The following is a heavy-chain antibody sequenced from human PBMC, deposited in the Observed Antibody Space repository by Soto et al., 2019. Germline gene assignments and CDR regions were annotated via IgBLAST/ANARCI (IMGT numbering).Heavy chain of an antibody. Sequence: QVQLVESGGGVVQPGRSLRLSCAASGFTFSHYAMHWVRQAPGKGLEWVALMSYDGSNEYYADSVKGRFTISRDNSKNPLSLQMNSLRAEDTAVYYCAKDGSHNFDYWGQGTLVAVSS. J-gene: IGHJ4*02. CDR2: MSYDGSNE. CDR1: GFTFSHYA. CDR3: AKDGSHNFDY. D-gene: IGHD1-26*01. V-gene: IGHV3-30*18.